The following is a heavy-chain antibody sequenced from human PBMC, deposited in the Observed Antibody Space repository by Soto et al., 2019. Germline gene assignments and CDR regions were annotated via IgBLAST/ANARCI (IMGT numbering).Heavy chain of an antibody. Sequence: ASVKVSCKASGYTFTSYAMHWVRQAPGQRLEWMGWINAGNGNTKYSQKFQGRVTITRDTSASTAYMELSSLTSEDTAVYYCARAGRDYGGNSGRPFDIWGQGTMVTVSS. D-gene: IGHD4-17*01. V-gene: IGHV1-3*01. J-gene: IGHJ3*02. CDR2: INAGNGNT. CDR1: GYTFTSYA. CDR3: ARAGRDYGGNSGRPFDI.